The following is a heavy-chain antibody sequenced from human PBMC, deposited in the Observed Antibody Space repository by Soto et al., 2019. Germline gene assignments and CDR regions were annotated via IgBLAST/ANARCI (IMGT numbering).Heavy chain of an antibody. J-gene: IGHJ5*02. D-gene: IGHD6-13*01. CDR2: ISSSSSYI. V-gene: IGHV3-21*01. Sequence: EVQLVESGGGLVKPGGSLRLSCAASGFTFSSYSMNWVRQAPGKGLEWVSSISSSSSYIYYADSVKGRFTISRDNAKNSLYLQMNSLRAEDTAVYYCARDSIAAAGKEGWFDPWGQGTLVTVSS. CDR3: ARDSIAAAGKEGWFDP. CDR1: GFTFSSYS.